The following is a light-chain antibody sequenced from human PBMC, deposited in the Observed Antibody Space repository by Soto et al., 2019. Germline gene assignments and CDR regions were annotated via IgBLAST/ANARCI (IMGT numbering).Light chain of an antibody. CDR3: PQYCSSPRT. V-gene: IGKV1-27*01. Sequence: DIQMTQSPSSLSASVGDRVTITCRASQGISNYLAWYQQKPGKVPKLLIYAASTLQSGVPSRFSGSGSGTDFTLTISSLQTEEVETYYWPQYCSSPRTFGQGTKVEIK. CDR1: QGISNY. J-gene: IGKJ1*01. CDR2: AAS.